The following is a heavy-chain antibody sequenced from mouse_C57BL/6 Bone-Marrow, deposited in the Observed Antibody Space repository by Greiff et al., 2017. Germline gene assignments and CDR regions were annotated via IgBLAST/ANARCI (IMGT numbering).Heavy chain of an antibody. J-gene: IGHJ2*01. CDR2: SYPRSGNT. CDR1: GYTFTSYG. D-gene: IGHD1-1*01. Sequence: VQLQQSGAELARPGASVKLSCKASGYTFTSYGISWVKQRTGQGLEWIGESYPRSGNTYYNEKCKGKATLTADKSSSTAYMELRSLTSEDSAVYFCARPYGSSYNYWGQGTTLTVSS. V-gene: IGHV1-81*01. CDR3: ARPYGSSYNY.